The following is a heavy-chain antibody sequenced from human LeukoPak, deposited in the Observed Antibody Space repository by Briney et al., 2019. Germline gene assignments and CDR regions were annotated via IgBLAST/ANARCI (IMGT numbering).Heavy chain of an antibody. J-gene: IGHJ4*02. V-gene: IGHV3-7*03. Sequence: GGSLRLSCAASGLTFSSYWMSWVRQAPGKGLEWVANIKQDGSEKYYVDSVKGRFTISRDNAKNSLYLQMNSLRAEDTAVYYCAREGGHDYGDYWGQGTLVTVSS. D-gene: IGHD3-16*01. CDR1: GLTFSSYW. CDR2: IKQDGSEK. CDR3: AREGGHDYGDY.